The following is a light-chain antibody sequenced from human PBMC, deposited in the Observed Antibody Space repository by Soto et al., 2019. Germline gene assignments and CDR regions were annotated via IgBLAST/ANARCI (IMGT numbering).Light chain of an antibody. V-gene: IGKV1-9*01. CDR3: QQHNSLPPT. J-gene: IGKJ1*01. CDR2: AAS. CDR1: QGVSSY. Sequence: DIQLTQSPSFLSASVGDRVTITCRASQGVSSYLAWYQQKPGKAPRLLLYAASTMASGVPARFSGSGSGTEFTLTISRLQPEDFAMYYCQQHNSLPPTFGQGTKLEIK.